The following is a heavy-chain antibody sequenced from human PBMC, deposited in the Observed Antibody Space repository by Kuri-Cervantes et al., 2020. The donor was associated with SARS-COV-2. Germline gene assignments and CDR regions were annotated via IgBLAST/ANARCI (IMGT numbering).Heavy chain of an antibody. CDR3: ARGGGYSYPRY. V-gene: IGHV3-21*01. J-gene: IGHJ4*02. CDR1: GFTFSSYS. D-gene: IGHD5-18*01. CDR2: ISSSSSYI. Sequence: GESLKISCAASGFTFSSYSMNWVRQAPGKGLEWVSSISSSSSYIYYADSVKGRFTISRDNAKNSLYLQMNSLRAEDTAVYYCARGGGYSYPRYWGQGTLVTVSS.